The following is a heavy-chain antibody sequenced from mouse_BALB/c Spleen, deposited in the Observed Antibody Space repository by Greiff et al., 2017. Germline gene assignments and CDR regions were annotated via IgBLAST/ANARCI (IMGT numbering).Heavy chain of an antibody. CDR3: ARHYGSRDYFDY. V-gene: IGHV5-12-2*01. D-gene: IGHD1-1*01. CDR2: ISNGGGST. Sequence: EVMLVESGGGLVQPGGSLKLSCAASGFTFSSYTMSWVRQTPEKRLEWVAYISNGGGSTYYPDTVKGRFTISRDNAKNTLYLQMSSLKSEDTAMYYCARHYGSRDYFDYWGQGTTLTVSS. CDR1: GFTFSSYT. J-gene: IGHJ2*01.